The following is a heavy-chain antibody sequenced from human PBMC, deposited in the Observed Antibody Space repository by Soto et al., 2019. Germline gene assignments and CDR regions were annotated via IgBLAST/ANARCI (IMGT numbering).Heavy chain of an antibody. D-gene: IGHD3-10*01. V-gene: IGHV4-39*01. CDR2: IYYSGKT. CDR1: GGSISSSDYY. Sequence: PSETLSLTCTVSGGSISSSDYYWGWIRHPPGKGLEWIGSIYYSGKTLYNPSLQSRVTISVDTSKNQFTLNLRSLTAADTAVYYCVRRSGLGSPNWFDPWGQGTLVTVSS. CDR3: VRRSGLGSPNWFDP. J-gene: IGHJ5*02.